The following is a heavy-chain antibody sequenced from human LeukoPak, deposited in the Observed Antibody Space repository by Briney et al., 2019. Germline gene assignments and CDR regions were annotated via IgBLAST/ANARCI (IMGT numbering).Heavy chain of an antibody. CDR1: GFTFSAYG. V-gene: IGHV3-30*02. J-gene: IGHJ6*03. Sequence: PGGSLRLSCAASGFTFSAYGMHWVRQGPHKGLEWVAFIRFDGSVQHYAHSVRGRFTVSRDNSNNILYVKTTSLRSDDTGVYYCARDHTLSWYYYMDVWGKGTAVTVSS. D-gene: IGHD2-15*01. CDR3: ARDHTLSWYYYMDV. CDR2: IRFDGSVQ.